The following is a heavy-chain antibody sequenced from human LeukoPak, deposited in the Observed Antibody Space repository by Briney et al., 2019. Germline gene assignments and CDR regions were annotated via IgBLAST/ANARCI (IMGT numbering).Heavy chain of an antibody. D-gene: IGHD3-16*01. CDR3: ARHFLSLIATDY. J-gene: IGHJ4*02. V-gene: IGHV4-39*01. Sequence: SETLSLTCTVSGGSISSSSYYWGWIRQPPGKGLEWIGSIYYSGSTYYNPSLKSRVTISVDTSKNQFSLKLSSVTAADTAVYNCARHFLSLIATDYWGQGTLVTVSS. CDR2: IYYSGST. CDR1: GGSISSSSYY.